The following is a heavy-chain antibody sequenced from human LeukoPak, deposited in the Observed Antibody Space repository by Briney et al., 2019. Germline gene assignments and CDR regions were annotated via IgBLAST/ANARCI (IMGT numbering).Heavy chain of an antibody. V-gene: IGHV3-66*01. D-gene: IGHD3-3*01. Sequence: GGSLRLSCAASGFTFSGNGMHWVRQAPGKGLEWVSVIYSGGSTYYADSVKGRFTISRDNSKNTLYLQMNSLRAEDTAVYYCAREGTSGWFDPWGQGTLVTVSS. CDR2: IYSGGST. CDR1: GFTFSGNG. J-gene: IGHJ5*02. CDR3: AREGTSGWFDP.